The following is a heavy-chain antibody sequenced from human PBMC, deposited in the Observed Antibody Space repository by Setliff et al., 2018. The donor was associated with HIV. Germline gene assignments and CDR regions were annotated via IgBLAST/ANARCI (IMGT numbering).Heavy chain of an antibody. CDR2: IYENAYA. D-gene: IGHD2-2*01. J-gene: IGHJ1*01. V-gene: IGHV4-59*12. Sequence: SETLSLTCTVSGGSMNNYYWNWIRQTPGKGLEWIGYIYENAYAHYTVSLKGRVTISVDMSKNHFSLKLGFVTAADTAVYYCARGESTTWDLAEYFQHWGHGTLVTVSS. CDR3: ARGESTTWDLAEYFQH. CDR1: GGSMNNYY.